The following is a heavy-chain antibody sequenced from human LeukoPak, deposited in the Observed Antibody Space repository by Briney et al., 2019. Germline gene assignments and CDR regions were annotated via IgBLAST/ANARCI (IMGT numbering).Heavy chain of an antibody. D-gene: IGHD3-3*01. CDR1: GGSISSSSYY. CDR2: IYYSGST. V-gene: IGHV4-39*07. Sequence: SETLSLTCTVSGGSISSSSYYWGWIRQPPGKGLEWIGSIYYSGSTYYNPSLKSRVTISVDTSKNQFSLNLSSVTAADTAVYYCARGRGYDFWSAYQSDYWGQGTLVTVSS. CDR3: ARGRGYDFWSAYQSDY. J-gene: IGHJ4*02.